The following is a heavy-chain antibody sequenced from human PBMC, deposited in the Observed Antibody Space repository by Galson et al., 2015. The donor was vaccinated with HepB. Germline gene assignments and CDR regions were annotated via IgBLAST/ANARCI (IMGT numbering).Heavy chain of an antibody. D-gene: IGHD1-1*01. CDR1: GYSFRDYG. CDR2: VSGYTGNT. Sequence: QSGAEVKKPGASVKVSCKASGYSFRDYGISWVRQAPGQGLEWMGWVSGYTGNTQYAEELQGRVFMTTDTPTTTVYMELRSLDSDDTAVYYCARDPAIASFSRTGEAFDFWGQGTLVTVSS. J-gene: IGHJ3*01. CDR3: ARDPAIASFSRTGEAFDF. V-gene: IGHV1-18*01.